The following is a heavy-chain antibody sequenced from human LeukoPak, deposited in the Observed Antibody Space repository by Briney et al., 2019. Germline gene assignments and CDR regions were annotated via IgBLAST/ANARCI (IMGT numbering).Heavy chain of an antibody. CDR2: IYPGDSDV. CDR3: ARRYSTGYSYYLGY. D-gene: IGHD3-22*01. V-gene: IGHV5-51*01. CDR1: GYSFATYW. Sequence: GESLKISCKASGYSFATYWIGWVRQMPGKGLEWMGMIYPGDSDVRYSPSFQGQVTMSADKSINTAYLQWSSLKASDTAIYYCARRYSTGYSYYLGYWGQGTLVTVPS. J-gene: IGHJ4*02.